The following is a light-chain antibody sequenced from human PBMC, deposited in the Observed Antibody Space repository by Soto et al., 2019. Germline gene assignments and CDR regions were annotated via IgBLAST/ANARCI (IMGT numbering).Light chain of an antibody. J-gene: IGLJ2*01. CDR3: QSGVV. Sequence: NFMLTQPHSVSESPGKTVTISCTGSSGSIASNYVQWYQQRPGSAPTTVIYEDNQRPSGVPDRFSGSIDSSSNSASLTISGLKTEDEADYYCQSGVVFGGGTQLTVL. CDR1: SGSIASNY. CDR2: EDN. V-gene: IGLV6-57*02.